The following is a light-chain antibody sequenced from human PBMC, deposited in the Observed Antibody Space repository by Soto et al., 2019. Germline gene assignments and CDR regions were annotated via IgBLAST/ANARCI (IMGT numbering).Light chain of an antibody. CDR1: QSGLYNSNNKNH. V-gene: IGKV4-1*01. J-gene: IGKJ2*01. CDR3: QQYYSIPFT. CDR2: GAS. Sequence: DFVMTQAPDSLAVSLGERATINCKSSQSGLYNSNNKNHLGWVHQKPGHPPKLLIYGASFRTSGVPDRFSGSWSGTDFTLTISSLQAEYVSVYYCQQYYSIPFTFGEGTKRES.